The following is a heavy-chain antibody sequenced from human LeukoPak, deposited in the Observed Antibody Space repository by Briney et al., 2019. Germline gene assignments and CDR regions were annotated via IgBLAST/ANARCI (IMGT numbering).Heavy chain of an antibody. D-gene: IGHD3-16*01. CDR1: GGSISDSY. J-gene: IGHJ4*02. Sequence: PSETLSLTCTVSGGSISDSYWSWIRPPPGKGLEWIGYIHYSGSTNYNPSLKSRGTTSVDTSKSQLSLKLSSVTVADTAVYYCARVAGDNSLDYWGQGTLITVSS. V-gene: IGHV4-59*01. CDR3: ARVAGDNSLDY. CDR2: IHYSGST.